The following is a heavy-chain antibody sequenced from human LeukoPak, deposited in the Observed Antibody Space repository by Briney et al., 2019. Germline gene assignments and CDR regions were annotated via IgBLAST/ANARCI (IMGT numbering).Heavy chain of an antibody. V-gene: IGHV1-18*01. D-gene: IGHD6-13*01. Sequence: ASVKVSCKASGYTFTSYGISWVRQAPGQGLEWMGWISAYNGNTNYAQKRQGRVTMTTDTSPSTAYMELRSLRSDDTAVYYCAREKYSSSWYVGSGMDVWAQGTTVSVSS. CDR3: AREKYSSSWYVGSGMDV. CDR1: GYTFTSYG. J-gene: IGHJ6*02. CDR2: ISAYNGNT.